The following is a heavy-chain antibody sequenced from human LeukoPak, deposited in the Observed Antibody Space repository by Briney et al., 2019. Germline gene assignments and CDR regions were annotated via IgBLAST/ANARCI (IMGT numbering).Heavy chain of an antibody. CDR3: ARRRGYFDWLPAYYFDY. V-gene: IGHV4-61*02. CDR1: GGSISSGSYY. J-gene: IGHJ4*02. Sequence: PSETLSLTCTVSGGSISSGSYYWSWIRQPAGKGLEWIGRIYTSGSTNYNPSLKSRVTISVDTSKNQFSLKLSSVTAADTAVYYCARRRGYFDWLPAYYFDYWGQGTLVTVSS. D-gene: IGHD3-9*01. CDR2: IYTSGST.